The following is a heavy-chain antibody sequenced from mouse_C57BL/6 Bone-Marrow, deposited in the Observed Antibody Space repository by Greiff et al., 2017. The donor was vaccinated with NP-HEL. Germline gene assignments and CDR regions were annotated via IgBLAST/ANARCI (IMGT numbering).Heavy chain of an antibody. D-gene: IGHD2-2*01. Sequence: VQLQQSGTVLARPGASVKMSCKTSGYTFTSYWMHWVKQRPGQGLEWIGAIYPGNSDTSYNQKFKGKAKLTAVTSASTAYMELSSLTNEDSAFYYCTKHYGYSWFAYWGQGTLVTVSA. CDR1: GYTFTSYW. CDR2: IYPGNSDT. J-gene: IGHJ3*01. V-gene: IGHV1-5*01. CDR3: TKHYGYSWFAY.